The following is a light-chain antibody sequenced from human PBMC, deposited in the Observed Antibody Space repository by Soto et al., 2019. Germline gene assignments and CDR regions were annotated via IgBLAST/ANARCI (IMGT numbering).Light chain of an antibody. V-gene: IGLV1-44*01. CDR1: SSNIGSNT. CDR2: SNN. Sequence: QSVLTQPPSASGTPGQRVTISCSGSSSNIGSNTVNWYQQLPGTAPKLLIYSNNQRPSGVPDRFSGSKSGTSASLAISGLKSEDEADYYCAPGNDSLNGRGVFGGGTKLTVL. J-gene: IGLJ2*01. CDR3: APGNDSLNGRGV.